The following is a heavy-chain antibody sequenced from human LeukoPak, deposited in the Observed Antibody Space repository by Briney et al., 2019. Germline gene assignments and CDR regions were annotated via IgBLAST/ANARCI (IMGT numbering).Heavy chain of an antibody. J-gene: IGHJ4*02. D-gene: IGHD6-19*01. CDR1: GFTFSSYA. V-gene: IGHV3-23*01. CDR2: ISGSGGST. Sequence: GGSLRLSCAASGFTFSSYAMSWVRQAPGKGLEWVSAISGSGGSTYYADSVKGRFTISRDNSKNTLYLQMNSLRAEDTAVYYCATFQGLIAVAGGTFDYWGQGTLVTVSS. CDR3: ATFQGLIAVAGGTFDY.